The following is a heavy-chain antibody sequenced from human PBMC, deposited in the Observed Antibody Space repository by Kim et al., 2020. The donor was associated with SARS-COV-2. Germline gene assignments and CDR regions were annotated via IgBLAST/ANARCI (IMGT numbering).Heavy chain of an antibody. D-gene: IGHD4-4*01. J-gene: IGHJ6*02. CDR2: INTNTGNP. V-gene: IGHV7-4-1*02. Sequence: ASVKVSCKASGYTFTSYAMNWVRQAPGQGLEWMGWINTNTGNPTYAQGFTGRFVFSLDTSVSTAYLQISSLKAEDTAVYYCAREDFLDYSNYELHYYYGMDVWGQGTTVTVSS. CDR1: GYTFTSYA. CDR3: AREDFLDYSNYELHYYYGMDV.